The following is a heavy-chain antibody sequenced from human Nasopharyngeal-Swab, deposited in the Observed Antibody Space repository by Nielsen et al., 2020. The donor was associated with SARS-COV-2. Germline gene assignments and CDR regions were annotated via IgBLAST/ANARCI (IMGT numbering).Heavy chain of an antibody. V-gene: IGHV4-30-4*01. D-gene: IGHD5-24*01. Sequence: SETLSLTCTVPGGSISSGDSYWSWIRQPPGNGLEWIGYIYYSGSTYYNPSLRSRVTISVDTSKNQFSLKLSSVTAADTAVYYCARGGYNSPLNFDYWGQGTLVAVSS. J-gene: IGHJ4*02. CDR1: GGSISSGDSY. CDR2: IYYSGST. CDR3: ARGGYNSPLNFDY.